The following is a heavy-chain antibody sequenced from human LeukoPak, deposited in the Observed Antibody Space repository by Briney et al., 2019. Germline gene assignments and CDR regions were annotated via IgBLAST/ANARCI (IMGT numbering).Heavy chain of an antibody. CDR1: GFTFSSYA. D-gene: IGHD2-15*01. CDR3: AKQLGYCSDGSCYFPY. V-gene: IGHV3-30-3*02. CDR2: ISYDGSSK. J-gene: IGHJ4*02. Sequence: GGSLRLSCAASGFTFSSYAKHWVRQAPGKGLEWVAVISYDGSSKYYADSVKGRFTISRDNSKSTLCLQMNSLRAEDTAVYYCAKQLGYCSDGSCYFPYWGQGTLVTVSS.